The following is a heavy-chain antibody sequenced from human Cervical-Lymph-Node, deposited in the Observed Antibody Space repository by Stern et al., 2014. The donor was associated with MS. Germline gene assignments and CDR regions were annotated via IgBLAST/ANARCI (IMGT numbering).Heavy chain of an antibody. D-gene: IGHD2-21*02. CDR3: ARGAYCGGDCYWGWFDS. J-gene: IGHJ5*01. V-gene: IGHV1-69*01. CDR2: IIPIFGST. CDR1: GGTFSDYA. Sequence: VQLVESGAEVTKPGSSVKVSCKASGGTFSDYAISWVRQAPGQGLEWMGGIIPIFGSTDYVQNFQGRVTITADESTTTAYMDLSSLRSEDTAVYYCARGAYCGGDCYWGWFDSWGQGTLVTVSS.